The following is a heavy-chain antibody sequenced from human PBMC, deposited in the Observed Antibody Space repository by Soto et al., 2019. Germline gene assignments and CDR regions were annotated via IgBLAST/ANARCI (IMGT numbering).Heavy chain of an antibody. J-gene: IGHJ4*02. CDR3: ASAILTGYSPALDY. CDR2: IDPSDSYT. V-gene: IGHV5-10-1*01. D-gene: IGHD3-9*01. CDR1: GYSFTSYW. Sequence: PGESLKISCKGSGYSFTSYWISWVRQMPGKGLEWMGRIDPSDSYTNYSPSFQGHVTISADKSISTAYLQWSSLKASDSAIYYCASAILTGYSPALDYWGQGTLVTVSS.